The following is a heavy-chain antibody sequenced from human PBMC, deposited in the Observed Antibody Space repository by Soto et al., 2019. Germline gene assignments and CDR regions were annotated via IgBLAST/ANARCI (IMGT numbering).Heavy chain of an antibody. D-gene: IGHD1-7*01. CDR2: ISYDGSNK. CDR3: ARSDWNYVGYYYYGMHV. CDR1: GFTFSSYA. Sequence: GGSLRLSCAASGFTFSSYAMHWVRQAPGKGLEWVAVISYDGSNKYYADSVKGRFTISRDNSKNTLYLQMNSLRAEDTAVYYCARSDWNYVGYYYYGMHVCGRGTTVTVSS. J-gene: IGHJ6*02. V-gene: IGHV3-30-3*01.